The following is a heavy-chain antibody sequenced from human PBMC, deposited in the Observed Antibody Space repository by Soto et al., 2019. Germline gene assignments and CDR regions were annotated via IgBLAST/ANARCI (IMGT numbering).Heavy chain of an antibody. D-gene: IGHD3-10*01. CDR3: ARAPTSGVFWFDP. V-gene: IGHV1-3*01. Sequence: ASVKVSCKASGYTFTNYAMHWVRQAPGQRLEWMGWINAGNGNTKYSQKFQGRVTITRDTSASTAYMELSSLRSEDTAVYYCARAPTSGVFWFDPWGQGTLVTVSS. J-gene: IGHJ5*02. CDR1: GYTFTNYA. CDR2: INAGNGNT.